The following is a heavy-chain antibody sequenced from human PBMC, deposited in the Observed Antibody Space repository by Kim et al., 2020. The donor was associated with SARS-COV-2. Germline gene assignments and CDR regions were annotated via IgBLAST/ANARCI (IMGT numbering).Heavy chain of an antibody. Sequence: GGSLRLSCAASGFTFSSYAMHWVRQAPGKGLEWVAVISYDGSNKYYADSVKGRFTISRDNSKNTLYLQMNSLRAGDTAVYYCAVPPLSRLDVNLGDYGGNSGYFQHWGQGTLVTVSS. D-gene: IGHD4-17*01. CDR3: AVPPLSRLDVNLGDYGGNSGYFQH. CDR1: GFTFSSYA. J-gene: IGHJ1*01. V-gene: IGHV3-30-3*01. CDR2: ISYDGSNK.